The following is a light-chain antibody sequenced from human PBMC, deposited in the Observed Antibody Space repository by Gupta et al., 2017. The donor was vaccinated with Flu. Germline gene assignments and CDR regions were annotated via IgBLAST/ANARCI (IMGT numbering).Light chain of an antibody. CDR2: RDD. V-gene: IGLV1-47*01. Sequence: QSVLTQPPSASGNPGQGVSISFLEAAPTSESFFVYWYQHLPGTAPKILIHRDDERPSGVPDRFSGSKSGTSASLAISGLRPEDEADYYCSLCDGNLSSVVFGGGTKVTVL. CDR3: SLCDGNLSSVV. J-gene: IGLJ2*01. CDR1: APTSESFF.